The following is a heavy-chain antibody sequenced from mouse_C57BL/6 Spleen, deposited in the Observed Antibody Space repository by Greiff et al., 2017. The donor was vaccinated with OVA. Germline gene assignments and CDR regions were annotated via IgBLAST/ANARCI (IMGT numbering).Heavy chain of an antibody. CDR2: INPNYGTT. CDR1: GYSFTDYN. V-gene: IGHV1-39*01. J-gene: IGHJ2*01. CDR3: AKNYYGSSLYFDY. Sequence: EVQLQQSGPELVKPGASVKISCKASGYSFTDYNMNWVKQSTGKSLEWIGVINPNYGTTSYNQKFKGKATLTVDQSSSTAYMQLNSLTSEDSAVYYCAKNYYGSSLYFDYWGQGTTLTVSS. D-gene: IGHD1-1*01.